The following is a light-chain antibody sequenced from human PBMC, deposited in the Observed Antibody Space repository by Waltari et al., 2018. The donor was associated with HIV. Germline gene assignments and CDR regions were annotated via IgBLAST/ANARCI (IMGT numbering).Light chain of an antibody. CDR1: NIARKC. V-gene: IGLV3-21*02. Sequence: SYVLTQPPSVSVAPRQTARITCGVNNIARKCVHSSPQQPGQAPVLVVYEDSDRPSGIPERFSGSNSGNTATLTITRVEAGDEADFYCQVWDHTSDHPAVFGGGTKLTVL. CDR2: EDS. CDR3: QVWDHTSDHPAV. J-gene: IGLJ2*01.